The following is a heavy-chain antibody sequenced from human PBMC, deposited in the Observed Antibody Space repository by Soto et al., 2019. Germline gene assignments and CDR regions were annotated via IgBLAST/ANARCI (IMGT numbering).Heavy chain of an antibody. J-gene: IGHJ4*02. D-gene: IGHD6-19*01. V-gene: IGHV3-30-3*01. CDR1: GFTFNNYS. CDR2: VSYDGTTN. Sequence: PGGSLTLSCAASGFTFNNYSMHWVRQAPGKGLEWVAIVSYDGTTNYYADSVKGRFTISRDNSKNKLYLQMNSLRAEDTALYYCPRESNRYSSGPTLDYWGQGTLVTVSS. CDR3: PRESNRYSSGPTLDY.